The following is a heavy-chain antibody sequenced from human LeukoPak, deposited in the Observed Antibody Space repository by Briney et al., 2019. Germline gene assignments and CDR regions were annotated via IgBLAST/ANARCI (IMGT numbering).Heavy chain of an antibody. J-gene: IGHJ4*02. CDR1: GFTFSDYY. Sequence: PGGSLRLSCAASGFTFSDYYMSSLRQAPGKGLEWGSYISSSGSTIYYADSVKGRFTISRDNAKNSLYLQMNSLRAEDTAVYYCARAGSSGSYYLDPIILWYWGQGTLVTVSS. CDR3: ARAGSSGSYYLDPIILWY. D-gene: IGHD1-26*01. CDR2: ISSSGSTI. V-gene: IGHV3-11*01.